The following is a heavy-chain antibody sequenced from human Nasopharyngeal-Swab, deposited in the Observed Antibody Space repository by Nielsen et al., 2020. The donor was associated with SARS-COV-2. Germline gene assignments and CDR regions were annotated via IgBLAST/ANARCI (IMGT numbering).Heavy chain of an antibody. CDR1: GFTFSDSA. CDR2: VRSKGNNYAT. D-gene: IGHD2-15*01. CDR3: TRCGGGCYSGRDY. Sequence: SLKISCAASGFTFSDSAIHWVRQASGKVLEWVGRVRSKGNNYATAYSASVKGMFIIFRDDPTNTAYLQMNSLNTEDTAMYYCTRCGGGCYSGRDYWGQGTLVTVSS. V-gene: IGHV3-73*01. J-gene: IGHJ4*02.